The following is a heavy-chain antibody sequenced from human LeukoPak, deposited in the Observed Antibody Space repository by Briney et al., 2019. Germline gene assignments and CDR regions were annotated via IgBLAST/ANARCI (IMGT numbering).Heavy chain of an antibody. J-gene: IGHJ6*03. D-gene: IGHD3-22*01. CDR3: AREGFYDSSGYFYYYYMDV. V-gene: IGHV4-61*02. Sequence: SQALSLTCTVSGGSITSGNYYWSWIRQPAGRGLEWIGRTYTSGSTDYNPSLKSRVTISVDTSKNQFSLKLSSVTAADTAIYYCAREGFYDSSGYFYYYYMDVWGKGTTVTVSS. CDR1: GGSITSGNYY. CDR2: TYTSGST.